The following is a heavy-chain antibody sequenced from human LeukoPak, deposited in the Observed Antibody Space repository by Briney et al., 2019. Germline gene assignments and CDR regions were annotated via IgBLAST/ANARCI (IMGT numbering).Heavy chain of an antibody. V-gene: IGHV4-61*02. CDR2: IYTSGST. CDR3: ARDHRWELALDY. CDR1: GGSISSGTYY. J-gene: IGHJ4*02. Sequence: PSQTLSLTCTVSGGSISSGTYYWSWVRHPAGKGLEWVGRIYTSGSTNYNPSLKSRVTISVDTSKNQFSLKLSSVTAADTAVYYCARDHRWELALDYWGQGTLVTVSS. D-gene: IGHD1-26*01.